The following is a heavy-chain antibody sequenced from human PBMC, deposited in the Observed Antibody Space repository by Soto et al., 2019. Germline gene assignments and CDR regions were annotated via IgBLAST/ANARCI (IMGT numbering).Heavy chain of an antibody. Sequence: QVQLVQSGAEVKKPGASVKVSCKASGYTFTSYGISWVRQAPGQGLEWMGWISAYNGNTNYAQKLQARVTMTTDASTSTAYMELRSLRSDDTAVYYCARDTITIFGVVIELFDYWGQGTLVTVSS. CDR2: ISAYNGNT. CDR3: ARDTITIFGVVIELFDY. D-gene: IGHD3-3*01. V-gene: IGHV1-18*01. J-gene: IGHJ4*02. CDR1: GYTFTSYG.